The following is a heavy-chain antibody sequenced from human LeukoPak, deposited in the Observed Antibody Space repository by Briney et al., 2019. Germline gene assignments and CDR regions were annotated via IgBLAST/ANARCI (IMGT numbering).Heavy chain of an antibody. V-gene: IGHV3-23*01. CDR1: GFTFPIYA. CDR2: ISARGDNT. J-gene: IGHJ4*02. D-gene: IGHD1/OR15-1a*01. Sequence: PGGSLRLSCAASGFTFPIYAMSWVRQAPGKGLEWVSSISARGDNTFYADSVRGRFTVSRGNSKNTLSLQLNSLRAEDTAIYYCAKGGSVGTTTYFDYWGQGTLVTVSS. CDR3: AKGGSVGTTTYFDY.